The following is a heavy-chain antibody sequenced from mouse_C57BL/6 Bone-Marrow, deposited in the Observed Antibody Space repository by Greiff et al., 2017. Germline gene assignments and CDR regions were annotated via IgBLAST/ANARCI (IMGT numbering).Heavy chain of an antibody. D-gene: IGHD2-4*01. V-gene: IGHV1-80*01. CDR2: IYPGDGDT. CDR3: AGRDYDYPSFAY. CDR1: GYAFSSYW. Sequence: VQLQQSGAELVKPGASVKISCKASGYAFSSYWMNWVKQRPGKGLEWIGQIYPGDGDTNYNGKFKGKATLTADKSSSTAYMQLSSLTAEDSAVYFCAGRDYDYPSFAYWGQGTLVTVSA. J-gene: IGHJ3*01.